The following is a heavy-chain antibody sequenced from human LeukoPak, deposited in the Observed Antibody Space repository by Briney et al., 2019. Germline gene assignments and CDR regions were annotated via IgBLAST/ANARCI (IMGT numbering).Heavy chain of an antibody. Sequence: SETLSLTCTVSGGSISSSSYYWGWIRQPPGKGLEWIGSIYYSGSTYYNPSLKSRVTISVDTSKNQFSLKLSSVTAADTAVYYCARDRGGTGDHGDYYDYWGQGTLVTVSS. CDR1: GGSISSSSYY. D-gene: IGHD4-17*01. CDR2: IYYSGST. J-gene: IGHJ4*02. CDR3: ARDRGGTGDHGDYYDY. V-gene: IGHV4-39*07.